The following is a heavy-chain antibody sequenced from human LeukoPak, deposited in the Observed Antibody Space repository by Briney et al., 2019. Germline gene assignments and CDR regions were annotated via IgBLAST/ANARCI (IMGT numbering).Heavy chain of an antibody. D-gene: IGHD5-18*01. CDR1: GGSFSGYY. Sequence: PSETPSLTCAVYGGSFSGYYWSWIRQPPGKGLEWIGEINHSGSTNYNPSLKSRVTISVDTSKNQFSLKLSSVTAADTAVYYCACGYSYGYDYWGQGTLVTVSS. CDR3: ACGYSYGYDY. J-gene: IGHJ4*02. V-gene: IGHV4-34*01. CDR2: INHSGST.